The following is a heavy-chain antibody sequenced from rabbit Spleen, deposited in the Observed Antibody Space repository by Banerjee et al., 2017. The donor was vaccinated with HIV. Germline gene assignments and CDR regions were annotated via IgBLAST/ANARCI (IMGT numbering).Heavy chain of an antibody. CDR1: GVSFSSNHY. V-gene: IGHV1S40*01. J-gene: IGHJ3*01. D-gene: IGHD8-1*01. CDR3: ARDTGSSFSSYGMDL. CDR2: INAITGKA. Sequence: QSVEESGGDLVKPGASLTLTCTASGVSFSSNHYMCWVRQAPGKGLEWIACINAITGKAVYANWAKGRSTFSKTSSTTVTLQMTSLTAADTATYFCARDTGSSFSSYGMDLWGQGTLVTVS.